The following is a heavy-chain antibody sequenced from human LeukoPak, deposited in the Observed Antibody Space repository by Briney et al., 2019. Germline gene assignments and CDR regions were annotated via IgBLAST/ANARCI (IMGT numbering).Heavy chain of an antibody. V-gene: IGHV3-30*02. J-gene: IGHJ5*02. CDR1: GFTFSSYG. CDR2: IRYDGNNK. Sequence: GGSLRLSCVASGFTFSSYGMQWVRQAPGKGLEWVAFIRYDGNNKYYADSVKGRFTISRDNSKNTLYLQMNSLRAEDTAVYYCAKESSTAQIDPWGPGTLVTVSS. D-gene: IGHD2-2*01. CDR3: AKESSTAQIDP.